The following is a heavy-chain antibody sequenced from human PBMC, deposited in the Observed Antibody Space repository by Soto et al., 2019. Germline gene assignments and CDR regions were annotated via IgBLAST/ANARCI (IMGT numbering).Heavy chain of an antibody. CDR3: AREDNWNYGSFDY. CDR1: GYTFTGYY. Sequence: ASVKVSCKVSGYTFTGYYMHWVRQAPGQGLEWMGWINPNSGGTNYAQKFQGRVTMTRDTSISTAYMELSRLRSDDTAVYYCAREDNWNYGSFDYWGQGTLVTVSS. J-gene: IGHJ4*02. V-gene: IGHV1-2*02. CDR2: INPNSGGT. D-gene: IGHD1-7*01.